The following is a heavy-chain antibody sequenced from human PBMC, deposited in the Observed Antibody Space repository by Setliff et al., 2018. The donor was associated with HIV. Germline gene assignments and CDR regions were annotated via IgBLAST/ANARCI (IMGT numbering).Heavy chain of an antibody. Sequence: SETLSLTCTVSGDSVSNGRYYWSWIRQPPGKGLEWIGYIYYSGSTYYNPSLKSRVTMSVDTSKNQFSLNLSSVTAADTAVYYCARSMHYPGDDAFDIWGQGTMVTVSS. V-gene: IGHV4-61*01. CDR1: GDSVSNGRYY. J-gene: IGHJ3*02. CDR2: IYYSGST. CDR3: ARSMHYPGDDAFDI. D-gene: IGHD3-10*01.